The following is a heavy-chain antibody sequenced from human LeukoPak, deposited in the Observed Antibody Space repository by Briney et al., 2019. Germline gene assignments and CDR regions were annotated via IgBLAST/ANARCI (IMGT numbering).Heavy chain of an antibody. CDR3: AKDRRPTLGYCSGGSCYNRFDP. CDR2: ISGSGGST. J-gene: IGHJ5*02. CDR1: GFTFSSYA. Sequence: GGSLRLSCAASGFTFSSYAMSWVRQAPGKGLEWVSAISGSGGSTYYADSVKGRFTISRDNSKNTLYLQMSSLRAEDTAVYYCAKDRRPTLGYCSGGSCYNRFDPWGQGTLVTVSS. V-gene: IGHV3-23*01. D-gene: IGHD2-15*01.